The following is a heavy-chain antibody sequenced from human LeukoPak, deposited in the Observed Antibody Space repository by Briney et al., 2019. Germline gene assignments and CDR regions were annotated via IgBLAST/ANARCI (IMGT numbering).Heavy chain of an antibody. CDR3: ARGASYNYYYGMDV. V-gene: IGHV4-34*01. J-gene: IGHJ6*02. CDR1: GGSFSGYY. CDR2: INHSGST. D-gene: IGHD3-16*01. Sequence: SETLSLTCAVYGGSFSGYYWSWIRQPPGKGLGWIGEINHSGSTNYNPSLKSRVTISVDTSKNQFSLKLSSVTAADTAVYYCARGASYNYYYGMDVWGQGTTVTVSS.